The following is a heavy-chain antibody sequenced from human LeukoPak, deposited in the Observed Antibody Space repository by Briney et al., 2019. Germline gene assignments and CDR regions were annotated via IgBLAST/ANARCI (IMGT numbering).Heavy chain of an antibody. CDR3: ARTNSGWYYYYYGMDV. Sequence: SETLSLTCTVSGGSISTYYWSWIRQPAGKGLEWIGRIYTSGSTNYNPSLKSRVTMSVDTSKNQFSLKLSSVTAADTAMYYCARTNSGWYYYYYGMDVWGQGTTVTVSS. CDR1: GGSISTYY. J-gene: IGHJ6*02. CDR2: IYTSGST. V-gene: IGHV4-4*07. D-gene: IGHD6-19*01.